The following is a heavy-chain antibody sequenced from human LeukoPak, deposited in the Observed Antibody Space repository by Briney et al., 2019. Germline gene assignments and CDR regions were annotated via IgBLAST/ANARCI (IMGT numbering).Heavy chain of an antibody. Sequence: SETLSLTCTVSGGSISSSSYYWSWIRQPPGKGLEWIGYIYYSGSTNYNPSLKSRVTISVDMSKNQFSLKLSSVTAADTAVYYCARGAYDSSGYCLDYWGQGTLVTVSS. D-gene: IGHD3-22*01. CDR1: GGSISSSSYY. CDR3: ARGAYDSSGYCLDY. V-gene: IGHV4-61*01. J-gene: IGHJ4*02. CDR2: IYYSGST.